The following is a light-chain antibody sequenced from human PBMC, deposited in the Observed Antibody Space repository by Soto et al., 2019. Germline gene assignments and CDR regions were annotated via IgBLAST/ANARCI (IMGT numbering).Light chain of an antibody. CDR1: QSISSW. CDR2: KAS. V-gene: IGKV1-5*03. J-gene: IGKJ1*01. Sequence: DIPMTQSPSPLSASVGDRVTLPFRASQSISSWLAWYQQKPGKAPKLLIYKASSLESGVPSRFSGSGSGTEFTLTISSLQPDDFATYYCQQYNSYSTFGQGTKVDIK. CDR3: QQYNSYST.